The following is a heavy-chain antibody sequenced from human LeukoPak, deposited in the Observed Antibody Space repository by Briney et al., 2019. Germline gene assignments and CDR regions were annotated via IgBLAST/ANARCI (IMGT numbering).Heavy chain of an antibody. CDR1: GYTLTDYY. CDR2: INPNSGGT. V-gene: IGHV1-2*04. CDR3: ARANHLTSNYGMDV. J-gene: IGHJ6*02. D-gene: IGHD1-14*01. Sequence: EASVKVSCKASGYTLTDYYLHWVRQAPGQGLKWMGWINPNSGGTNYAQKFQGWVTMTRDTSISTAYMELSRLRSDDTAVYYCARANHLTSNYGMDVWGQGTTVTVSS.